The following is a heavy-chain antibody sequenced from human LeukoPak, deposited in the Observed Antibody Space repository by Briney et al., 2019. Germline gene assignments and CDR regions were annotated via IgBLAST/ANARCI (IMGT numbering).Heavy chain of an antibody. V-gene: IGHV3-74*01. J-gene: IGHJ4*02. CDR2: INSDGRTT. CDR1: GVTFSNYW. Sequence: PGGSLRLSCTASGVTFSNYWMHWVRQSPGKGLVWVSRINSDGRTTNYADSVKGRFSISRDNAKNTLYLQMNSLRAEDTAVYYRARSPADGAFRWGDYWGQGTLVTVSA. D-gene: IGHD4/OR15-4a*01. CDR3: ARSPADGAFRWGDY.